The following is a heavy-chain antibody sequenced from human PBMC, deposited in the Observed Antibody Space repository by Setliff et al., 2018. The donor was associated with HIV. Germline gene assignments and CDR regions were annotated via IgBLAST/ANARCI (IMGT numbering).Heavy chain of an antibody. CDR2: IDYRGST. D-gene: IGHD3-22*01. CDR1: GDSISRYY. J-gene: IGHJ4*02. V-gene: IGHV4-59*12. CDR3: ARDNVETGGSGYAFDY. Sequence: SETLSLTCSVSGDSISRYYWSWIRQPPGKGLEWIGYIDYRGSTSYNPSLRSRVTISEDTSKEQISLRLSSVTAADTAVYYCARDNVETGGSGYAFDYWGQGALVTVS.